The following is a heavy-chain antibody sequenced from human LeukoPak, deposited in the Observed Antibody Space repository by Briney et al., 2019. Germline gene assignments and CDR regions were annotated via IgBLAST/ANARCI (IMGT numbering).Heavy chain of an antibody. Sequence: GGSLRLSCAASGFTFSSYAMSWVRQAPGKGLEWVSAISGSGGSTYYADSVKGRFTISRDNSKNTLYLQMNSLRAEDTAVYYCAASRDCGSDSCYRSSDYWGQGTLVTVSS. CDR2: ISGSGGST. V-gene: IGHV3-23*01. J-gene: IGHJ4*02. CDR3: AASRDCGSDSCYRSSDY. D-gene: IGHD2-21*02. CDR1: GFTFSSYA.